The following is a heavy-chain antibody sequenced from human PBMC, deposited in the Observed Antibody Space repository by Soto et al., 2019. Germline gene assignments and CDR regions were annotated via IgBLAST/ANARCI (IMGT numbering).Heavy chain of an antibody. CDR3: AKDPNYYDSSGYYDY. J-gene: IGHJ4*02. Sequence: PGESLKISCKGSGYRFTSYWIGWVRQMPGKGLEWMAIIYPGDSDTRYSPSFQGQVTISADKSISTAYLQMNSLRAEDTAVYYCAKDPNYYDSSGYYDYWGQGTLVTVSS. CDR1: GYRFTSYW. D-gene: IGHD3-22*01. CDR2: IYPGDSDT. V-gene: IGHV5-51*01.